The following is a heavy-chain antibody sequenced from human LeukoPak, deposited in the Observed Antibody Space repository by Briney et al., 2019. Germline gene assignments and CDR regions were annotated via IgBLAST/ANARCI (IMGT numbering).Heavy chain of an antibody. CDR1: GHTFTNFY. CDR2: IRPNDDRT. CDR3: ARGGERGEIVLGDDSFAL. J-gene: IGHJ3*01. V-gene: IGHV1-46*01. Sequence: ASVKVSCKAPGHTFTNFYFHWVRQAPGQGLEWMAMIRPNDDRTANSQRFEDRFTMTRDTSSSTIYLELRNLTFDDTAIYFCARGGERGEIVLGDDSFALWGQGTVVTVSS. D-gene: IGHD2-21*01.